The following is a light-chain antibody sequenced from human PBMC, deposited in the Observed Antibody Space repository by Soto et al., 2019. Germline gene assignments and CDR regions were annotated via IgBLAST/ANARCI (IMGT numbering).Light chain of an antibody. J-gene: IGKJ1*01. V-gene: IGKV3-11*01. CDR1: QSVASRN. CDR3: QQRSNWPQT. Sequence: EIVLTQSPGTLSLSPGEIATLSCRASQSVASRNLAWYQQKSGQAPRILIYGASTRATGVPARFSGSGSGTDFTLTISSLEPEDVAVYYCQQRSNWPQTLGQGTKVDIK. CDR2: GAS.